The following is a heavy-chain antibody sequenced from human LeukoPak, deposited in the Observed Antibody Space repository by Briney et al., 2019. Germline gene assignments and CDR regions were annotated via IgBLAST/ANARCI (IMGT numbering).Heavy chain of an antibody. Sequence: GRSLRLSCAASGFIFSSYAMHWVRQAPGKGLEWVAVVSYDGSNKYYADSVKGRFTISRHKSKNTLYLQMNSLRAEDTAVYYCARGGSYQELSDYWGQGTLVTVSS. CDR2: VSYDGSNK. J-gene: IGHJ4*02. V-gene: IGHV3-30*04. D-gene: IGHD1-26*01. CDR3: ARGGSYQELSDY. CDR1: GFIFSSYA.